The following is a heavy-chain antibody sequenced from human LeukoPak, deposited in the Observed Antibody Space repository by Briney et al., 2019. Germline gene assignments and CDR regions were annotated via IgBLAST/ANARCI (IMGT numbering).Heavy chain of an antibody. CDR2: IYPDDSET. Sequence: GESLKISCKGSGYTFTNYWIGWGRQMPGKGLEWMGIIYPDDSETAFSPSFQGQVTISADKSINTAFLQWSSPKASDTAMYYCARSQDSSSDAFDVWGQGTMVTVSS. CDR3: ARSQDSSSDAFDV. V-gene: IGHV5-51*01. J-gene: IGHJ3*01. CDR1: GYTFTNYW. D-gene: IGHD6-13*01.